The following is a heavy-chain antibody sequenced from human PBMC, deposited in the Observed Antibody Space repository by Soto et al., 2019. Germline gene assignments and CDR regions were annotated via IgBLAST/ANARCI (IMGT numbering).Heavy chain of an antibody. D-gene: IGHD2-2*02. CDR2: ISAYNGNT. CDR1: GYTFTSYG. Sequence: ASVKVSCKASGYTFTSYGISWVRQAPGQGLEWMGWISAYNGNTNYAQKLQGRVTMTTDTSTSTAYMEPRSLRSDDTAVYYCARGSGKDIVVVPAAIRVVALDVWGQGTTVTVSS. J-gene: IGHJ6*02. V-gene: IGHV1-18*04. CDR3: ARGSGKDIVVVPAAIRVVALDV.